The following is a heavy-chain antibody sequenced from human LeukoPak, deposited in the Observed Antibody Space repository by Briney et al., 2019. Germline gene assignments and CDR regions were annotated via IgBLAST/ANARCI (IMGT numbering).Heavy chain of an antibody. J-gene: IGHJ6*02. Sequence: ASVKVSCKASGYTFTSYDINWVRQATGQGLEWMGWMNPNSGNTGYAQKFQGRVTMTRNTSISTAYMELSSLRSEDTAVYYCAGEAYSSSWYGFSGYYYYYGMDVWGQGTTVTVSS. CDR2: MNPNSGNT. V-gene: IGHV1-8*01. CDR1: GYTFTSYD. D-gene: IGHD6-13*01. CDR3: AGEAYSSSWYGFSGYYYYYGMDV.